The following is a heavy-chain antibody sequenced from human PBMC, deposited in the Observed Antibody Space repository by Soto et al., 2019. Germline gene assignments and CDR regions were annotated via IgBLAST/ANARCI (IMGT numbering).Heavy chain of an antibody. CDR1: GGSISSGDYY. J-gene: IGHJ4*02. CDR3: ARGRDCSGGSCYLGAFDY. Sequence: QVQLQESGPGLVKPSQTLSLTCTVSGGSISSGDYYWSWIRQPPGKGLEWIGYIYYSGSTYYNPYLKSGVTISVDTSKNQFSLKLSSVTAADTAVYYCARGRDCSGGSCYLGAFDYWGQGTLVTVSS. D-gene: IGHD2-15*01. CDR2: IYYSGST. V-gene: IGHV4-30-4*01.